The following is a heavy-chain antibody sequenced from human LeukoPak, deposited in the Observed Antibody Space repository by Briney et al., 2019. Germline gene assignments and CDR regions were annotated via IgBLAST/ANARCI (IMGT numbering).Heavy chain of an antibody. CDR2: ISGIGGST. Sequence: GGSLRLSCAASGFTFSSYSMSWFRQAPGEEREWVLGISGIGGSTDYADSVKGRFTISRGNSKNTLYLQMHSLRVQDTDVYYCAKDPGYQVVYCFDYWGQGTLVTVSS. CDR3: AKDPGYQVVYCFDY. J-gene: IGHJ4*02. CDR1: GFTFSSYS. D-gene: IGHD2-2*01. V-gene: IGHV3-23*01.